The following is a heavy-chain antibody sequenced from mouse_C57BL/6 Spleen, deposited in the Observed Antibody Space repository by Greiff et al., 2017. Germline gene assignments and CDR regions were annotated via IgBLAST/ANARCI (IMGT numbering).Heavy chain of an antibody. D-gene: IGHD2-3*01. CDR3: AGRWLLAMDY. CDR2: IDPAAGDT. CDR1: GFTFTDYY. Sequence: VQLQQSGAELVKPGASVKLSCTASGFTFTDYYMHWVKQRPEQGLEWIGGIDPAAGDTNYAPKFQGKATITADTSSNTAYLQLSSLTSEDTAVYYCAGRWLLAMDYGGQGTAVTVSA. J-gene: IGHJ4*01. V-gene: IGHV14-2*01.